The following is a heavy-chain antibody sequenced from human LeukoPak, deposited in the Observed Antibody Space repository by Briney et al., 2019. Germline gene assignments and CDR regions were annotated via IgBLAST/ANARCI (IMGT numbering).Heavy chain of an antibody. CDR2: ISSSSSYI. D-gene: IGHD3-3*01. CDR3: ARDPASDYYDFWSGYYSNWFDP. CDR1: GFTFSSYS. J-gene: IGHJ5*02. Sequence: PGGSLRLSCAASGFTFSSYSMNWVRQAPGKGLEWVSSISSSSSYIYYADSVKGRFTISRDNAKYSLYLQMNSLRAEDTAVYYYARDPASDYYDFWSGYYSNWFDPWGQGTLVTVSS. V-gene: IGHV3-21*01.